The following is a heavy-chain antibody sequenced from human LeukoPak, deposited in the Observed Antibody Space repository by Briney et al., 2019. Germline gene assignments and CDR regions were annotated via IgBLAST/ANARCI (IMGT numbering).Heavy chain of an antibody. J-gene: IGHJ4*02. Sequence: GGSLRLPCAASGFTFSSYAMSWVRQAPGKGLEWVSAISGSGGSTYYADSVKGRFTISRDNSKNTLYLQMNSLRAEDTAVYYCAKQQVGITAFDYWGQGTLVTVSS. D-gene: IGHD2-21*01. CDR3: AKQQVGITAFDY. CDR1: GFTFSSYA. CDR2: ISGSGGST. V-gene: IGHV3-23*01.